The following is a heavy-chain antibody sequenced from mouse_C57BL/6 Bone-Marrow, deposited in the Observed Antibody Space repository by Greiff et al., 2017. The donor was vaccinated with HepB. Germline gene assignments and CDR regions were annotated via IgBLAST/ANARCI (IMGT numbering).Heavy chain of an antibody. J-gene: IGHJ3*01. CDR1: GFTFSDFY. CDR3: ARGDEEGFAY. Sequence: EVKLVESGGGLVQSGRSLRLSCATSGFTFSDFYMEWVRQAPGKGLEWIAASRNKANDYTTEYSASVKGRFIVSRDTSQSILYLQMNALRAEDTAIYYCARGDEEGFAYWGQGTLVTVSA. V-gene: IGHV7-1*01. CDR2: SRNKANDYTT.